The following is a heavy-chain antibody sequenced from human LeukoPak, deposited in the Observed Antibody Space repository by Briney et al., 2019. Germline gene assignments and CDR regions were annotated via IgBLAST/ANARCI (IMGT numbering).Heavy chain of an antibody. J-gene: IGHJ4*02. D-gene: IGHD3-9*01. Sequence: GWSLRLSCAASGFTFSSYAMHWVRQAPGKGLEGVAVISYDGSNKYYADSVKGRFTISRDNSKNTLYLQMNSLRAEDTAVYYCARGADYDILTGYPTTFDYWGQGTLVTVSS. CDR3: ARGADYDILTGYPTTFDY. V-gene: IGHV3-30-3*01. CDR1: GFTFSSYA. CDR2: ISYDGSNK.